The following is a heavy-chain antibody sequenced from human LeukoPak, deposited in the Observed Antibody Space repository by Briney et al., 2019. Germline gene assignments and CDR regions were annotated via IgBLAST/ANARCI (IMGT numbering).Heavy chain of an antibody. CDR2: ITTSDGNT. D-gene: IGHD7-27*01. Sequence: GGSLRLSCAASGVTFSSYTMSWVRQAPGEGREWVSTITTSDGNTYYADSVKGRFTVSRDNSKNTLYLQMNSLSAEDTAVYYCAKDGGLWVSAHWGDSWGRGPLVTVSS. V-gene: IGHV3-23*01. CDR1: GVTFSSYT. CDR3: AKDGGLWVSAHWGDS. J-gene: IGHJ1*01.